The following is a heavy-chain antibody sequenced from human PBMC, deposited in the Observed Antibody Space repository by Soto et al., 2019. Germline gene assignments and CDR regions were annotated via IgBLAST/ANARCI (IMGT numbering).Heavy chain of an antibody. V-gene: IGHV1-69*06. Sequence: QVQLVQSGAEVKKPGSSVKVSCKASGGTFSNYAISWVRQAPGQGLEWMGGIIPIFGTSNYAQKFQGRVTISADKSTSTSYMELSSLRSEDTAVYYCASDYYGSGRQSFDYWGQGTLVTVSS. CDR1: GGTFSNYA. CDR3: ASDYYGSGRQSFDY. CDR2: IIPIFGTS. J-gene: IGHJ4*02. D-gene: IGHD3-10*01.